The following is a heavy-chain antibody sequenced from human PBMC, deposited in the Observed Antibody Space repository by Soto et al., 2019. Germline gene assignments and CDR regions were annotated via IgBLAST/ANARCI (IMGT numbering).Heavy chain of an antibody. CDR1: GGSFSGYF. CDR2: INHSGNT. CDR3: ATAGSGSLEYASDV. V-gene: IGHV4-34*01. Sequence: PSETLSLTCAVYGGSFSGYFWSWIRQPPGKGLEWIGEINHSGNTHYNPSLKSRVTISADTSKSQFSLKLSSVTAADTAVYYCATAGSGSLEYASDVWGQGTTVTAS. D-gene: IGHD3-10*01. J-gene: IGHJ6*02.